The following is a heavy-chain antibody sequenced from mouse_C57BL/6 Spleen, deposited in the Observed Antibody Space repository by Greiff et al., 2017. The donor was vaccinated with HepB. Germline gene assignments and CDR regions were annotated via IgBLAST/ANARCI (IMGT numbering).Heavy chain of an antibody. Sequence: EVKLMESGPGLVKPSQSLSLTCSVTGYSIPSGYYWNWIRQFPGNKLEWMGYISYDGSNNYNPSLKNRISITRDTSKNQFFLKLNSVTTEDTATYYCARDDGSLYYAMDHWGQGTSVTVSS. CDR3: ARDDGSLYYAMDH. V-gene: IGHV3-6*01. J-gene: IGHJ4*01. CDR1: GYSIPSGYY. D-gene: IGHD1-1*01. CDR2: ISYDGSN.